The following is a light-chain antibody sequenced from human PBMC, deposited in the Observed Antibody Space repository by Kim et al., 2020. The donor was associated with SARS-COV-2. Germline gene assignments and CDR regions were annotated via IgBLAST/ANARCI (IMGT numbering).Light chain of an antibody. Sequence: PGKTARITCGGNNIGSKSVHWYQQQPGQAPVLVIYYDSDRPSGIPERFSGSNSGNTATLTISRVEAGDEADYYCQVWDSSSDHPVFGGGTQLTVL. CDR1: NIGSKS. CDR2: YDS. CDR3: QVWDSSSDHPV. J-gene: IGLJ2*01. V-gene: IGLV3-21*04.